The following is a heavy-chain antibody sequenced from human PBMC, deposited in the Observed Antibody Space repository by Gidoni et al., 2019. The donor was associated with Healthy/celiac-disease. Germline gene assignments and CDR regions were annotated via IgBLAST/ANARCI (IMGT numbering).Heavy chain of an antibody. Sequence: EVQLLESGGGLVQPGGSLRLSCAASGFTFSSYAMSWVRQAPGKGLEWVSAISGSGGSTYYADSVKGRFTISRDNSKNTLYLQMNSLRAEDTAVYYCAKDPPRYLNYYYGMDVWGQGTTVTVSS. CDR1: GFTFSSYA. J-gene: IGHJ6*02. CDR2: ISGSGGST. D-gene: IGHD2-2*02. V-gene: IGHV3-23*01. CDR3: AKDPPRYLNYYYGMDV.